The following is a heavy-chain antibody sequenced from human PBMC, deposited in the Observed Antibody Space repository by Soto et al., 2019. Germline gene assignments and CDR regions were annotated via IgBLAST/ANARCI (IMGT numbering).Heavy chain of an antibody. Sequence: GGSLRLSCAASGFTFSNYAMSWVRQAPGKGLEWVSAVSGGGGDTYYADSVEGRSTISRDNSKNTLYLQVTSLRAEDTAVYYCAKGLWFGESYGLSDYWGQGTLVTVSS. D-gene: IGHD3-10*01. CDR3: AKGLWFGESYGLSDY. J-gene: IGHJ4*02. CDR2: VSGGGGDT. CDR1: GFTFSNYA. V-gene: IGHV3-23*01.